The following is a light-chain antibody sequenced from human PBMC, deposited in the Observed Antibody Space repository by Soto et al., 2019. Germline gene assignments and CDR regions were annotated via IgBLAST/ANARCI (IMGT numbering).Light chain of an antibody. CDR1: QRVGGGY. J-gene: IGKJ3*01. V-gene: IGKV3-20*01. CDR3: QHYDNTPPSVT. Sequence: EIVLTQSPGTLSLSPGERATLSCRASQRVGGGYLAWYQQKRGQAPRLLIYGASRRATGIPDRFSGSGSGTDFILTISRLEPEDFAVYYCQHYDNTPPSVTFGPGTKVDIK. CDR2: GAS.